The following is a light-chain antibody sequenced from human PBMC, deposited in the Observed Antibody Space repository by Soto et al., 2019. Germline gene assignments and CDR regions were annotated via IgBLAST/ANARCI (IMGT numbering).Light chain of an antibody. CDR3: SSYTSGSTPYVV. Sequence: QSVLTQPASVSGSPGQSITISCTGTSSDVADYKYVSWYQQHPGKAPKLMIYEVSDRPSGVSYRFSGSKSGNTASLTISGLQAEDEADYYCSSYTSGSTPYVVFGGGTKLPVL. J-gene: IGLJ2*01. CDR2: EVS. CDR1: SSDVADYKY. V-gene: IGLV2-14*01.